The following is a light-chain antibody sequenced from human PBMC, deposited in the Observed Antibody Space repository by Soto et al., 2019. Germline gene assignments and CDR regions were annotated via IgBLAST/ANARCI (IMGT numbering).Light chain of an antibody. CDR2: GAS. Sequence: EIVLTQSPGTLSLSPGERVTLSCRASQSVNSSYLAWYQHKPGQAPRLLIYGASTRATGIPDRFSGSGSGTDFTLTIARLEPGDFVVYYCQQYGNSPQTFGQATNVDIK. V-gene: IGKV3-20*01. J-gene: IGKJ1*01. CDR3: QQYGNSPQT. CDR1: QSVNSSY.